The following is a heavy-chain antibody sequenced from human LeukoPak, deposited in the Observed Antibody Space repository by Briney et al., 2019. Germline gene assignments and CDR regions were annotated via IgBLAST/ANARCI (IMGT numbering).Heavy chain of an antibody. J-gene: IGHJ4*02. CDR2: IKSDGRSI. CDR3: GGGDSSGSPDY. V-gene: IGHV3-74*01. Sequence: GGSLRLSCAASGFTFSNYWMHWVRQAPGNGLVWVSRIKSDGRSISYAGSVKGRFTISRDNAKNTLYLQMNSLRAEDTALYYCGGGDSSGSPDYWGQGTLVTVSS. D-gene: IGHD3-22*01. CDR1: GFTFSNYW.